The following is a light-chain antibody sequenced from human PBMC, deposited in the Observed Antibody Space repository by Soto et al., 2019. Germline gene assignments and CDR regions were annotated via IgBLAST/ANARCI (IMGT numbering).Light chain of an antibody. CDR3: QQYGGSPPYS. CDR2: DSS. Sequence: EIVLTQSPGTLSLSPGQRATLSCRASQSVTNNYLAWYQQKPGRAPRLLIYDSSSRATGVPDRFSASGSGTDFTLSISRLEPEDAAVYLCQQYGGSPPYSFGQGAKGEIK. V-gene: IGKV3-20*01. CDR1: QSVTNNY. J-gene: IGKJ2*03.